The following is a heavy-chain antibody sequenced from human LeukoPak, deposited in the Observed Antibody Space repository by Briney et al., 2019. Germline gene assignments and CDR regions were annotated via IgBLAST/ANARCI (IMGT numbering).Heavy chain of an antibody. V-gene: IGHV3-30*03. J-gene: IGHJ4*02. CDR2: ISYDGSNK. D-gene: IGHD6-19*01. Sequence: PGGSLRLSCAASGFTFSSYGMHWVRQAPGKGLEWVAVISYDGSNKRYADSVKGRFTISRDNSKNTVNLQMNSLRAEDTAVYYCAVAVAGIVKDYWGQGTLVTVSS. CDR1: GFTFSSYG. CDR3: AVAVAGIVKDY.